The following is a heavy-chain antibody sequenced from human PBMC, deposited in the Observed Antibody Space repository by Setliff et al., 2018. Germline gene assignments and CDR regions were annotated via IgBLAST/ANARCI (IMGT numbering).Heavy chain of an antibody. CDR3: ARAYHLVTKTFDY. J-gene: IGHJ4*01. V-gene: IGHV7-4-1*02. D-gene: IGHD2-21*02. Sequence: ASVKVSCKASGYSLSNYVMNWVRQAPGQGLEWMGWINTKTGDPTYAQGYTGRFAFSLDTSDSATYLEISNLKAEDTATYYCARAYHLVTKTFDYWGQGTLVTVSS. CDR1: GYSLSNYV. CDR2: INTKTGDP.